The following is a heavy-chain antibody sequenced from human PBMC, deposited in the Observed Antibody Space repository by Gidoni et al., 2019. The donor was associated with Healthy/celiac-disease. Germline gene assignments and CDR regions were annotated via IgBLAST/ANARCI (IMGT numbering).Heavy chain of an antibody. CDR1: GFTVSSNY. V-gene: IGHV3-66*01. J-gene: IGHJ4*02. CDR2: IYSGGST. Sequence: EVQLVESGGGLVQPGGSLRLSCAASGFTVSSNYMSWVRQAPGKGLEWVSVIYSGGSTYYADSVKGRFTISRDNSKNTLYLQMNSLRAEDTAVYYCARESHCSGGSCYYHFDYWGQGTLVTVSS. D-gene: IGHD2-15*01. CDR3: ARESHCSGGSCYYHFDY.